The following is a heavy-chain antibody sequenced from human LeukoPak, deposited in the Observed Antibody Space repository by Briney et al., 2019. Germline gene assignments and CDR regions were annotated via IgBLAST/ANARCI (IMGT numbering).Heavy chain of an antibody. D-gene: IGHD6-13*01. Sequence: KRGASLKISCKGSGSSFTSYWIGWVRQLPGKGLEWMGIIYPGDSDTSYSPSFQGQVTISADKSISTAYLQWSSLKASDTAMYYCARQFSSSFYFDYWGQGTLVTVSS. CDR3: ARQFSSSFYFDY. J-gene: IGHJ4*02. CDR2: IYPGDSDT. CDR1: GSSFTSYW. V-gene: IGHV5-51*01.